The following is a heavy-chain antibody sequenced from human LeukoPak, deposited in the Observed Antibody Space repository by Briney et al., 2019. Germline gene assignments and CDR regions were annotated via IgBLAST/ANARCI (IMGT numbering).Heavy chain of an antibody. CDR3: ARDPLGGSTGDIGEHYFDY. CDR1: GFTFSSYA. CDR2: ISSNGGST. D-gene: IGHD5-12*01. J-gene: IGHJ4*02. V-gene: IGHV3-64*01. Sequence: PGGSLRLSCAASGFTFSSYAMHWVRQAPGKGLEYVSAISSNGGSTYYANSVKGRFTIPRDNSKNTLYLQMGSLRAEDMAVYYCARDPLGGSTGDIGEHYFDYWGQGTLVTVSS.